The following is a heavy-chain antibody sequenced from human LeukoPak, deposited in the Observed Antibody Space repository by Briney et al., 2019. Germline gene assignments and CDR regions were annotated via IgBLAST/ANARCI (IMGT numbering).Heavy chain of an antibody. D-gene: IGHD3-10*01. CDR1: GGSISSSSYY. CDR2: FYYSGST. J-gene: IGHJ4*02. CDR3: ARLDCGSGSYYLGY. V-gene: IGHV4-39*01. Sequence: SETLSLTCTVSGGSISSSSYYWGWIRQPPGKGLEWIGSFYYSGSTYYNPSLKSRVTISVDTSKNQFSLKLSSVTAADTAVYYCARLDCGSGSYYLGYWGQGTLVTVSS.